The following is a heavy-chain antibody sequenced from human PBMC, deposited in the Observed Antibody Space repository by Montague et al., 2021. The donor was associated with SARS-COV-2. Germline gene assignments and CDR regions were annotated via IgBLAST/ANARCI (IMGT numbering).Heavy chain of an antibody. Sequence: SETLPLTCTVSGGAISSSSYYWGWIRQPPGKGLEWIGSIYYSGSTYYNPSLKSRVTISVDTPKNQFSLKLSSVTAADTAVYYCARDTRITMLVVFNRYGMDVWGQGTPVTVSS. CDR3: ARDTRITMLVVFNRYGMDV. D-gene: IGHD3-22*01. CDR2: IYYSGST. CDR1: GGAISSSSYY. J-gene: IGHJ6*02. V-gene: IGHV4-39*07.